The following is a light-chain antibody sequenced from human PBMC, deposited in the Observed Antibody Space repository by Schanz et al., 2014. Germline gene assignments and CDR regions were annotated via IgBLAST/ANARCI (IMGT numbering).Light chain of an antibody. CDR3: VSYTTKYTWV. CDR1: SSDVGGYNF. J-gene: IGLJ3*02. CDR2: DVS. Sequence: QSALTQPPSASGSPGQSVTISCTGTSSDVGGYNFVSWYQQHPGKVPKLMIYDVSNRPSGVSNRFSGSKSGNTASLTISGLQAEDEADFYCVSYTTKYTWVFGGGTKLTVL. V-gene: IGLV2-14*01.